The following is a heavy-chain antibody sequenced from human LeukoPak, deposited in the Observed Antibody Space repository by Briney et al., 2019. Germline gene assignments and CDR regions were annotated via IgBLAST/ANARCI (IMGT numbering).Heavy chain of an antibody. CDR1: GFTFSRYW. CDR2: IKSDGKT. J-gene: IGHJ4*02. Sequence: PGGSLRLSCAASGFTFSRYWMHWVRQAPGKGLVWVSRIKSDGKTNYADSVKGRFTISRDTSKNTVSLQMNSLRVEDTAMYYCTRDQMNYWGQGTLVTVSS. V-gene: IGHV3-74*01. D-gene: IGHD5-24*01. CDR3: TRDQMNY.